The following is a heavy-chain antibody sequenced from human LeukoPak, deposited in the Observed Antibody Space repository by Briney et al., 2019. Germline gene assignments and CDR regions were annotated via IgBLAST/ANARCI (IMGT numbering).Heavy chain of an antibody. J-gene: IGHJ4*02. CDR3: ARDKAQDDILTGYYLYYFDY. D-gene: IGHD3-9*01. V-gene: IGHV3-21*01. CDR1: GFTFSSYS. CDR2: ISSSGSYI. Sequence: GGSLRLSCAASGFTFSSYSMNWVRQAPGKGLEWVSSISSSGSYIYYADSVKGRFTISRDNAKNSLYLQMNSLRAEDTAVYYCARDKAQDDILTGYYLYYFDYWGQGTLVTVSS.